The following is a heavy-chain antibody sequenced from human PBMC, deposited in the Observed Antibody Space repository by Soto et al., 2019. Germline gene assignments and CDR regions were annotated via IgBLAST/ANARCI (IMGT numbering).Heavy chain of an antibody. Sequence: QVQLVQSGAEVKKPGASVKVSCKASGYTFTSYAMHWVRQAPGQRLEWMGWINAGNGNTKYSPKFQGRVTITRDTSASTAYMELSSLRSEDTAVYYCARVGAIYSSRHQGFDPWGQGTLVTVSS. CDR1: GYTFTSYA. CDR3: ARVGAIYSSRHQGFDP. V-gene: IGHV1-3*01. J-gene: IGHJ5*02. CDR2: INAGNGNT. D-gene: IGHD6-13*01.